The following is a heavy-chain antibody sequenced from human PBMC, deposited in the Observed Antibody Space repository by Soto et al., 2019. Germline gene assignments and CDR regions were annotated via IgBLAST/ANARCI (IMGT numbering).Heavy chain of an antibody. CDR1: GFSLSTSGMC. CDR3: ARIRSGSYRGSFDY. D-gene: IGHD1-26*01. Sequence: SGPTLVNPTQTLTLTCTFSGFSLSTSGMCVSWIRQPPGKALEWLALIDWDDDKYYSTSLRTRLTISKDTSKNQVVLTMTNMDPVDTATYYCARIRSGSYRGSFDYWGQGTLVTVSS. J-gene: IGHJ4*02. V-gene: IGHV2-70*01. CDR2: IDWDDDK.